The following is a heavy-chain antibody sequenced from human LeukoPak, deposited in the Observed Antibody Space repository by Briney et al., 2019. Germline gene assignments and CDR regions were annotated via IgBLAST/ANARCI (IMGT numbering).Heavy chain of an antibody. CDR3: ATQYLELPQVWFDP. Sequence: GASVKVSCKASGYTFTGYYMHWVRQAPGQGLEWMGWINPNSGGTNYAQKFQGRVTMTRDTSISTAYMELSRLRSEDTAVYYCATQYLELPQVWFDPWGQGTLVTVSS. CDR2: INPNSGGT. D-gene: IGHD1-7*01. V-gene: IGHV1-2*02. CDR1: GYTFTGYY. J-gene: IGHJ5*02.